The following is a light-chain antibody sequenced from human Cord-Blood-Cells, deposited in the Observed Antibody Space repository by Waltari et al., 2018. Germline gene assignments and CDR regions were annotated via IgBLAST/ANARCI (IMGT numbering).Light chain of an antibody. CDR2: AAS. CDR3: QQSYSTPYS. J-gene: IGKJ2*03. Sequence: DTQSTQSPSPMSDSVGARVTIPCRTSQRISSYLNWYLQKPGKTPKILIYAASSLQTGVPSRFSGSGSGTDFTLTISSLQPEEFATYYCQQSYSTPYSFGQGTKLEI. V-gene: IGKV1-39*01. CDR1: QRISSY.